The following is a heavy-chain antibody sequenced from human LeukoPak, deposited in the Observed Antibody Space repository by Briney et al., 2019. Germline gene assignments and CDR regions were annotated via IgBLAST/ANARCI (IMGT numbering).Heavy chain of an antibody. CDR3: ARDLGWLHYED. V-gene: IGHV3-30*03. D-gene: IGHD5-12*01. Sequence: GGSLRLSCVASGFTFSSYGMHWVRQAPGKGLEWVALISYDGSNKYSADSVKGRSTVSRDNSKNKLYLQMNSLRADDTAIYYCARDLGWLHYEDWGQGTLVTVSS. CDR2: ISYDGSNK. CDR1: GFTFSSYG. J-gene: IGHJ4*02.